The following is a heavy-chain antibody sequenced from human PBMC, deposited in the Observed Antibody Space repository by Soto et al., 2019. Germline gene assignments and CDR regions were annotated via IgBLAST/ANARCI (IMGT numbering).Heavy chain of an antibody. CDR2: IWYDGSNK. V-gene: IGHV3-33*01. Sequence: GGSLRLSCAGSGFTFSSYGMHWVRQAPGKGLEWVAVIWYDGSNKYYADSVKGRFTISRDNSKNTLYLQMNSLRAEDTAVYYCARGVSEYCSSTSCPYNFDYWGQGTLVTVSS. J-gene: IGHJ4*02. CDR3: ARGVSEYCSSTSCPYNFDY. D-gene: IGHD2-2*01. CDR1: GFTFSSYG.